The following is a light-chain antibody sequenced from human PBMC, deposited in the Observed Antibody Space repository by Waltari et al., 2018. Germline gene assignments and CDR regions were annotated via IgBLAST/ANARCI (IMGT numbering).Light chain of an antibody. Sequence: EIVLTPSPGTLSLSVGERASVSCRATESVLKALAWYQQKPGQAPRLLIYGASTRATGIPDRFRGSGSGTDFSLTITRLEPDDFAVYYCQHYLRFPGKFGQGPTVEI. V-gene: IGKV3-20*01. J-gene: IGKJ1*01. CDR2: GAS. CDR3: QHYLRFPGK. CDR1: ESVLKA.